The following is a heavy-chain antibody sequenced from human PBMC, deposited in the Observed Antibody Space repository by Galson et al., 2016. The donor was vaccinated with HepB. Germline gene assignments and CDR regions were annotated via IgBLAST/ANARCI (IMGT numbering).Heavy chain of an antibody. CDR1: GFSLGTSGMC. CDR2: IDWDDDK. J-gene: IGHJ4*02. V-gene: IGHV2-70*01. Sequence: PALVKPTQTLTLTCTFSGFSLGTSGMCVSWIRQPPGKALEWLALIDWDDDKYYSTSLKTRLTISKDTSKNQVVLTMTNMDPVDTATYYCARTPPPAGYSSSWYYFDYWGQGTLVTVSS. D-gene: IGHD6-13*01. CDR3: ARTPPPAGYSSSWYYFDY.